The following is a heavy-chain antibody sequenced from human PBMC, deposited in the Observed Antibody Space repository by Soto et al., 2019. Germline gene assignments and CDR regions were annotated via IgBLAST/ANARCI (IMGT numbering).Heavy chain of an antibody. V-gene: IGHV3-23*01. CDR1: GFTFSSYA. D-gene: IGHD3-10*01. CDR2: ISGSGGST. Sequence: EVQLLESGGGLVQPGGSLRLSCAASGFTFSSYAMSWVRQAPGKGLEWVSAISGSGGSTYYADSVKGRFTISRDNSKNTLYLQMNSLRAEDTAVYYCAKSFYYGSGSYALVGDAFDIWGQGTMVTVSS. CDR3: AKSFYYGSGSYALVGDAFDI. J-gene: IGHJ3*02.